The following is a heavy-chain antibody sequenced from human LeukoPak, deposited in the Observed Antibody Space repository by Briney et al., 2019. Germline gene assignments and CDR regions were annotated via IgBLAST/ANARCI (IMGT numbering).Heavy chain of an antibody. Sequence: SETLSLTCTVSGGSISSYYWSWIRQPLGKGLEWIGYVYYSGRTNYNPSLKSRVTISVDTSKNQFSLKLSSVTAADTAVYYCARTFSESYYYYGMDVWGQGTTVTDSS. CDR2: VYYSGRT. CDR3: ARTFSESYYYYGMDV. J-gene: IGHJ6*02. CDR1: GGSISSYY. D-gene: IGHD1-26*01. V-gene: IGHV4-59*01.